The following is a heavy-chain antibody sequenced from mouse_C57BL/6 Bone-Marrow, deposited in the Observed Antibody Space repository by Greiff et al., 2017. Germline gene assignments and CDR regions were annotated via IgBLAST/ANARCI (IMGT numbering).Heavy chain of an antibody. Sequence: DVMLVESGEGLVKPGGSLKLSCAASGFTFSSYAMSWVRQTPEKRLEWVAYISSGGDYIYYADTVKGRFTISRDNARNTLYLQMSSLKSEDTAMYYCTRDLLPSYFDYWGQGTTLTVSS. CDR1: GFTFSSYA. V-gene: IGHV5-9-1*02. CDR3: TRDLLPSYFDY. CDR2: ISSGGDYI. J-gene: IGHJ2*01.